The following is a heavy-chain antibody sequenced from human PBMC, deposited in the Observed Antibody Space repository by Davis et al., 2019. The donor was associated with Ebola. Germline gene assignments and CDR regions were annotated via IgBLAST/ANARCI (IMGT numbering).Heavy chain of an antibody. CDR2: ISSSSSYI. J-gene: IGHJ6*02. CDR3: ARSNIAARPGYYYGMDV. CDR1: GFTFSSYS. D-gene: IGHD6-6*01. Sequence: GESLKISCAASGFTFSSYSMNWVRQAPGKGLEWVSSISSSSSYIYYADSVKGRFTISRDNAKNSLYLQMNSLRAEDPAVYYCARSNIAARPGYYYGMDVWGQGTTVTVSS. V-gene: IGHV3-21*01.